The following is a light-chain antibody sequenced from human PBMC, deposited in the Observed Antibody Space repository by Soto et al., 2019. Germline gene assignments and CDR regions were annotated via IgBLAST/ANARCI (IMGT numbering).Light chain of an antibody. CDR2: GAS. CDR1: QSLSSN. CDR3: QQRDSWPIT. Sequence: EIVMTQSPATLSVSPCERATLSCRASQSLSSNLAWYQQKPGQAPRLLIFGASTRATGIPARFSGSGSGTEFTLTISSLQSEDFAVYYCQQRDSWPITFGQGTRLEIK. J-gene: IGKJ5*01. V-gene: IGKV3-15*01.